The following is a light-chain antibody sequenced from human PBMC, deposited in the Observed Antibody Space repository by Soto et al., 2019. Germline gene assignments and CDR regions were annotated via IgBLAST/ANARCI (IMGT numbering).Light chain of an antibody. CDR2: GAS. Sequence: VVMTQSPATLSVSPGERATLSCRASQSVSSNLAWYQQKPGQAPRLLIYGASTRAAGIPARFSGSGSGTEFTLTISSLQSDDFATYYCQQYNSYWTFGQGTKVDIK. V-gene: IGKV3-15*01. CDR3: QQYNSYWT. J-gene: IGKJ1*01. CDR1: QSVSSN.